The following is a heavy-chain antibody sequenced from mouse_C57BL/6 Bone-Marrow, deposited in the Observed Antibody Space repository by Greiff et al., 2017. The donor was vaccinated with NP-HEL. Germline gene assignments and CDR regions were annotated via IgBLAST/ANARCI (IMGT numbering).Heavy chain of an antibody. D-gene: IGHD1-1*02. CDR1: GYTFTSYG. V-gene: IGHV1-81*01. CDR3: YGPFAY. J-gene: IGHJ3*01. CDR2: IYPRSGNT. Sequence: QVQLKESGAELARPGASVKLSCKASGYTFTSYGINWVKQRPGQGLEWIGEIYPRSGNTYYNEKFKGKATLTADKSSSTAYMELRSLTSEDSAVYFCYGPFAYWGQGTLVTVSA.